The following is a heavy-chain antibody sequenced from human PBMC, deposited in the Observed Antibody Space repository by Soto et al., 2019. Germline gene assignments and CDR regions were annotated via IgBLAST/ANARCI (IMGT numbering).Heavy chain of an antibody. CDR3: ARADKYYYDSSGYYCFDY. V-gene: IGHV1-18*01. Sequence: ASVKVSCKASGYTFTSYAMHWVRQAPGQRLEWMGWISAYNGNTNYAQKLQGRVTMTTDTSTSTAYMELRSLRSDDTAVYYCARADKYYYDSSGYYCFDYWGQGTLVTVSS. J-gene: IGHJ4*02. CDR1: GYTFTSYA. D-gene: IGHD3-22*01. CDR2: ISAYNGNT.